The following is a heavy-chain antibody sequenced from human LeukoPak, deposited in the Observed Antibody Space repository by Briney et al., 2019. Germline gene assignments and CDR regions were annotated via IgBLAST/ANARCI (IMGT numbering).Heavy chain of an antibody. CDR1: GFTFSIYW. CDR3: ARGGRVTHYYGSGSYYAY. Sequence: PGGSLRLSCAASGFTFSIYWMSWVRPPPGRGLEWVANIKQYGSEKYYVDTVKGRFTISRDNAKNSLYLQMNSLRAEDTAVYYCARGGRVTHYYGSGSYYAYWGQGTLVTVSS. CDR2: IKQYGSEK. J-gene: IGHJ4*02. D-gene: IGHD3-10*01. V-gene: IGHV3-7*01.